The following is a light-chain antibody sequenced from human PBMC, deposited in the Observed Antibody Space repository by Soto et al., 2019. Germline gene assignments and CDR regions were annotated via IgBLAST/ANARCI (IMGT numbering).Light chain of an antibody. V-gene: IGKV3-20*01. CDR2: GAS. Sequence: EIVLTQSPGTLSLSPGERATLSCRASQSVSSTYLAWYQQKPGQAPRLLIYGASIRATRVPDRFSGSGSGTDFTLTISRLEPEDFAVYYCQQYGSSPYTFGQGTKLEIK. J-gene: IGKJ2*01. CDR3: QQYGSSPYT. CDR1: QSVSSTY.